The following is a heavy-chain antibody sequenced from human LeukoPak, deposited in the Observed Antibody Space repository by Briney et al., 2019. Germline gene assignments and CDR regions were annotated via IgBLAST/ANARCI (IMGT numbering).Heavy chain of an antibody. V-gene: IGHV4-4*07. CDR1: GGSISSYD. CDR3: ARFRVAAGFDY. CDR2: TYTSGST. J-gene: IGHJ4*02. D-gene: IGHD6-13*01. Sequence: SETLSLTCTVSGGSISSYDWSWIRQPAGKGLEWIGRTYTSGSTNYNPSLKSRVTMSVDMSKNQFSLKLSSVTAADTAVYYCARFRVAAGFDYWGQGTLVTVSS.